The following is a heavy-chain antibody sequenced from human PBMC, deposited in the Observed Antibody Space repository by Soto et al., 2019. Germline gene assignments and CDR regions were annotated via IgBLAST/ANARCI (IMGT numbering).Heavy chain of an antibody. Sequence: PGGSLRVSCAASGFTFSNAWMNWVRQAPGKGLEWVGRIKSKTDGGTTDYAAPVKGRFTISRDDSKNTLYLQMNSLKTEDTAVYYCTTDWTIAAAGTEDYYYGMDVWGQGTTVTVSS. CDR3: TTDWTIAAAGTEDYYYGMDV. CDR2: IKSKTDGGTT. CDR1: GFTFSNAW. J-gene: IGHJ6*02. V-gene: IGHV3-15*07. D-gene: IGHD6-13*01.